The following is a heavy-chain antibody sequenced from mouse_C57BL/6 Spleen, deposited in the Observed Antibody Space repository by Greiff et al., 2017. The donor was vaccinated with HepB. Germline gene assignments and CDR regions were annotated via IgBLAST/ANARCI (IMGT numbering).Heavy chain of an antibody. J-gene: IGHJ3*01. CDR1: GFNIKDYY. V-gene: IGHV14-1*01. Sequence: VQLQQSGAELVRPGASVKLSCTASGFNIKDYYMHWVKQRPEQGLEWIGRIDPEDGDTEYAPKFQGKATMTADTSSNTAYLQLSSLTSEDTAVYYCTTGVYGNFWFAYWGQGTLVTVSA. CDR3: TTGVYGNFWFAY. D-gene: IGHD2-1*01. CDR2: IDPEDGDT.